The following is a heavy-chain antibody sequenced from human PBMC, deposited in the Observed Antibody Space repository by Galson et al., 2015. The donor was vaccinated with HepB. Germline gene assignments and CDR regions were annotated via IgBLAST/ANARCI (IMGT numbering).Heavy chain of an antibody. J-gene: IGHJ6*02. D-gene: IGHD5-12*01. CDR3: AGPKSSGYDYYYYYGMDV. CDR2: IKQDGSEK. Sequence: SLRLSCAASGFTFSSYWMSWVRQAPGKGLEWVANIKQDGSEKYYVDSVKGRFTISRDNAKNSLYLQMNSLRAEDTAVYYCAGPKSSGYDYYYYYGMDVWGQGTTVTVSS. V-gene: IGHV3-7*03. CDR1: GFTFSSYW.